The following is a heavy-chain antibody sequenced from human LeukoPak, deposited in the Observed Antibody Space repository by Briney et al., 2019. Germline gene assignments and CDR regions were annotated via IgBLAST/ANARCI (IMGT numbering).Heavy chain of an antibody. D-gene: IGHD3-10*01. V-gene: IGHV4-59*08. CDR3: ARLLLDYSNDDGNFGGPHLPD. J-gene: IGHJ4*02. CDR2: ISYSGIT. Sequence: SETLSLTCTVSGGSLSNSYWTWLRQPPGKTLEWIGYISYSGITNRNPSLKSRVSFSLDSSKNQISLTLTSVTAADTAVYFCARLLLDYSNDDGNFGGPHLPDWDQGTLVTVSS. CDR1: GGSLSNSY.